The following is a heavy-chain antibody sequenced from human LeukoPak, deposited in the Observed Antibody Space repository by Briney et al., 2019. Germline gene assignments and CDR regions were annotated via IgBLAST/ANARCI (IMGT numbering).Heavy chain of an antibody. D-gene: IGHD2-21*01. Sequence: ASVNVSCKASGYTFTSYGISWVRQAPGQGLEWMGWISAYNGNTNYAQKLQGRVTMTTDTSTSTAYMELTYVRSDDTAVYYCTIIPNVILFTHYFEYWGQGTLVTVSS. CDR2: ISAYNGNT. CDR1: GYTFTSYG. V-gene: IGHV1-18*01. CDR3: TIIPNVILFTHYFEY. J-gene: IGHJ4*02.